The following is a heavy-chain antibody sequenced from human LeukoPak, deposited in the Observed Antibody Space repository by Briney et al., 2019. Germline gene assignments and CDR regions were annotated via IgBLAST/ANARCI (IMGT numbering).Heavy chain of an antibody. J-gene: IGHJ4*02. V-gene: IGHV3-7*01. CDR3: ARDYGDY. Sequence: PGGSLRLSCAASGFTFSNYWMNWVRQAPGKGLEWVANMNRNGSEKYYVDSVKGRFTISRDNVKNSLYLQMNSLRAEDTAVYYCARDYGDYWGQGTLVTVSS. D-gene: IGHD4-17*01. CDR2: MNRNGSEK. CDR1: GFTFSNYW.